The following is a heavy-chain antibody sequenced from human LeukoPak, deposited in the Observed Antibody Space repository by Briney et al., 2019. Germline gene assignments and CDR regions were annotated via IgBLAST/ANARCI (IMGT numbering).Heavy chain of an antibody. J-gene: IGHJ5*02. CDR3: ATGPHEYIWGTYRTNWFDP. Sequence: SETLSLTCTVSGGAISSGDYYWSWIRQPPGKGLEWIGYSYYSGNTYYNPSLKSRVTISMDTSKNQFSLKLNSMTAADTAVYYCATGPHEYIWGTYRTNWFDPWGQGTLVTVSS. V-gene: IGHV4-30-4*01. CDR2: SYYSGNT. CDR1: GGAISSGDYY. D-gene: IGHD3-16*02.